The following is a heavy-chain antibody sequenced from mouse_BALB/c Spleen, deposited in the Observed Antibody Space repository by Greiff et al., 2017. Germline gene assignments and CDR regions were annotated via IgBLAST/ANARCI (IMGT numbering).Heavy chain of an antibody. Sequence: VQLKESGPSLVKPSQTLSLTCSATGYSFTSCYWNWIRKFPGNKLEYMGYISYSGSTYYNPSLKSRISITRDTSKNQYYLQLKSVTTEDTAAYYCARSGVSTMNATFAYWGQGTLVTVSA. CDR3: ARSGVSTMNATFAY. V-gene: IGHV3-8*02. CDR2: ISYSGST. D-gene: IGHD2-4*01. CDR1: GYSFTSCY. J-gene: IGHJ3*01.